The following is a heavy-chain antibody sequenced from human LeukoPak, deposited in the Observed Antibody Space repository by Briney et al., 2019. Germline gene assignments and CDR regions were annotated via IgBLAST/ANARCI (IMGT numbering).Heavy chain of an antibody. CDR1: GFTFGDYA. V-gene: IGHV3-49*04. CDR3: TRTEGSYGDYFDY. D-gene: IGHD4-17*01. CDR2: IRSKAFGGTT. J-gene: IGHJ4*02. Sequence: GGSLRLSCTASGFTFGDYAMSWVRQAPGKGLERVGFIRSKAFGGTTEYAASVKGRFTISRDDSKSIAYLQMNSLKTEDTAVYYCTRTEGSYGDYFDYWGQGTLVTVSS.